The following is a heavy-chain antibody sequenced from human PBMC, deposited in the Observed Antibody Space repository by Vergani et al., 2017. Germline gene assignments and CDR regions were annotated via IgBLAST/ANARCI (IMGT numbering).Heavy chain of an antibody. Sequence: QVQLVESGGGVVQRGGSLRLSCATSGFTLSNYDMQWIRQGPGKGLEFVAFIQFDGSNQYYADSVKGRFTLSRDFSKNTLYLQMNSLRAEDTAVYYCAKNVVRITIFGVERPAGGLDYWGQGTLVTVSS. J-gene: IGHJ4*02. CDR2: IQFDGSNQ. D-gene: IGHD3-3*01. CDR3: AKNVVRITIFGVERPAGGLDY. CDR1: GFTLSNYD. V-gene: IGHV3-30*02.